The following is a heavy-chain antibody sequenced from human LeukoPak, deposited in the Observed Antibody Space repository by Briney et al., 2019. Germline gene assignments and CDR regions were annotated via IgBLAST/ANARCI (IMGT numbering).Heavy chain of an antibody. V-gene: IGHV4-38-2*01. CDR3: ARHYGP. CDR1: GFTFSDYY. Sequence: GSLRLSCAASGFTFSDYYINWIRQPPGKGLEWIGSIYDSGSTYYNPSLKSRVTISVDTSKNQFSLKLNSVTAADTAVYYCARHYGPWGQGTLVTVSS. D-gene: IGHD3-16*01. CDR2: IYDSGST. J-gene: IGHJ5*02.